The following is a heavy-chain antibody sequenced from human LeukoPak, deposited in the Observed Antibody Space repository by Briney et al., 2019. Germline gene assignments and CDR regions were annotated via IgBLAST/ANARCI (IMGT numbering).Heavy chain of an antibody. CDR2: INHSGST. CDR1: GGSFSGYY. J-gene: IGHJ4*02. CDR3: ARGIPYYYDSSGYYYLDY. D-gene: IGHD3-22*01. V-gene: IGHV4-34*01. Sequence: SETLSLTCAVYGGSFSGYYWSWIRQPPGKGLEWIGEINHSGSTNYNPSLKSRVTISVDTSKNQFSLKLSSVTAAGTAVYYCARGIPYYYDSSGYYYLDYWGQGTLVTVSS.